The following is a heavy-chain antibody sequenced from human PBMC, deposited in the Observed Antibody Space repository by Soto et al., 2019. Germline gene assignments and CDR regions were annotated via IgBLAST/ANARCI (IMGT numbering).Heavy chain of an antibody. D-gene: IGHD1-7*01. CDR3: ARHYMATGTTVPGAFDI. CDR1: GGSISSSSYY. Sequence: SETLSLTCTVSGGSISSSSYYWGWIRQPPGKGLEWIGSIYYSGSTYYNPSLKSRVTISVDTSKNQFSLKLSSVTAADTAVYYCARHYMATGTTVPGAFDIWGQGTMVTVSS. J-gene: IGHJ3*02. V-gene: IGHV4-39*01. CDR2: IYYSGST.